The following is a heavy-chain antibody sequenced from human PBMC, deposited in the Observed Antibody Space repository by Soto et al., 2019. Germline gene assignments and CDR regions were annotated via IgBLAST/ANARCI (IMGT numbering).Heavy chain of an antibody. CDR2: VHHSWGS. J-gene: IGHJ6*02. Sequence: QVQLQESGPGLVKPSETLSLSCTVSGGSIRSYYWSWFRQSPGKRMEWIGYVHHSWGSSYNPSLQSRVAIALDTSKIQFTLKVTSVTATDTAVYYCARQGFGPLHGLVDVWGQGTTVTVSS. CDR1: GGSIRSYY. CDR3: ARQGFGPLHGLVDV. V-gene: IGHV4-59*08. D-gene: IGHD3-10*01.